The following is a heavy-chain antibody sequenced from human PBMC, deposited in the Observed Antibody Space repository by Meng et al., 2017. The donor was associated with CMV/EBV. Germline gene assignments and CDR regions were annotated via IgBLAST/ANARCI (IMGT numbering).Heavy chain of an antibody. D-gene: IGHD3-3*01. CDR3: AKWFWSGDEYYGMDV. CDR1: GFTFSSYA. V-gene: IGHV3-23*01. J-gene: IGHJ6*02. CDR2: ISGSGGST. Sequence: GESLKISCAASGFTFSSYAMSWVRQAPGKGLEWVSAISGSGGSTYYADSVKGRFTISRDNSKNTLYLQMNSLRAEDTAVYYCAKWFWSGDEYYGMDVWGQGTTVTVSS.